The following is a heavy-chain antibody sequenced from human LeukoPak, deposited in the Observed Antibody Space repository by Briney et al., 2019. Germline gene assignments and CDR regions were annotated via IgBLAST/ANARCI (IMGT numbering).Heavy chain of an antibody. J-gene: IGHJ3*01. CDR2: IIPILNVA. Sequence: SVKVSCKASGGSFNSYVITWVRQAPGQGLEWMGRIIPILNVANFAQKFQGRVTITADKSTNTAHMELSSLRSEDTAVYYCTREGVYSPDGSGYHQDAFDVWGQGTVVTVSS. CDR3: TREGVYSPDGSGYHQDAFDV. D-gene: IGHD3-22*01. CDR1: GGSFNSYV. V-gene: IGHV1-69*04.